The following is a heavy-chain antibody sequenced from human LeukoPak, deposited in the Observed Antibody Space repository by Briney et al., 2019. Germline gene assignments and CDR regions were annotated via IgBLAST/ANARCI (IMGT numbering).Heavy chain of an antibody. CDR1: GGSISSYY. CDR3: ASTSNYDFWSGVPGIDAFDI. Sequence: SETLSLTCTVSGGSISSYYWSWIRQPPGKGLEWIGYIYYSGSTNYNPSLKSRVTISVDTSKNQFSLKLSSVTAADTAVYYCASTSNYDFWSGVPGIDAFDIWGQGTMVTVSS. D-gene: IGHD3-3*01. J-gene: IGHJ3*02. V-gene: IGHV4-59*01. CDR2: IYYSGST.